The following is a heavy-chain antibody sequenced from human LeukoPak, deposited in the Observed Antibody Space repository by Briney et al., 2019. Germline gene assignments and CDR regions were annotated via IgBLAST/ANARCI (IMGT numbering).Heavy chain of an antibody. D-gene: IGHD2-2*01. J-gene: IGHJ4*02. CDR1: GYTFTSYD. CDR2: MNPNSGNT. Sequence: ASVKVSCKASGYTFTSYDINWVRQATGQGLEWMGWMNPNSGNTGYAQKFQGRVTITRNTSISTAYMELSSLRSEDTAVYYCARAPRYCSSTSCSYYFDYWGQGTLVTVSS. CDR3: ARAPRYCSSTSCSYYFDY. V-gene: IGHV1-8*03.